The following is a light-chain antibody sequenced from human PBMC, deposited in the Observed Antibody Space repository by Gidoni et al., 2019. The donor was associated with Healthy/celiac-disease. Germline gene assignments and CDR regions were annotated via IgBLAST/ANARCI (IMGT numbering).Light chain of an antibody. V-gene: IGLV3-25*02. CDR1: ALPKQY. CDR3: QSADSFVV. CDR2: KDS. J-gene: IGLJ2*01. Sequence: SYDLTHPPSVSVSPGQTARITCSGDALPKQYAYWYQQKPGQAPVLVIYKDSERPSGIPERFSGSSSGTTVTLTISGVQAEDEADYYCQSADSFVVFGGGTKLTVL.